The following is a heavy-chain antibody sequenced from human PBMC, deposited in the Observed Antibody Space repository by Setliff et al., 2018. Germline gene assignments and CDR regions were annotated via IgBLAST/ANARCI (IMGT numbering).Heavy chain of an antibody. V-gene: IGHV4-39*07. CDR2: IYYSGST. Sequence: KTSETLSLTCTVSGGSISSSSYYWGWIRQPPGKGLEWIGSIYYSGSTYYNPSLKSRVTISVDTSKNQFSLKLSSVTAADTAVYYCARDSGGYSYRSLGYFDHWGQGTLVTVSS. D-gene: IGHD5-18*01. CDR3: ARDSGGYSYRSLGYFDH. CDR1: GGSISSSSYY. J-gene: IGHJ4*02.